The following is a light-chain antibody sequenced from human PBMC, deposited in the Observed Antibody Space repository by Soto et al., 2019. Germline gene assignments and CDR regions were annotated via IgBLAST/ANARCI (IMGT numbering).Light chain of an antibody. CDR2: GAF. J-gene: IGKJ1*01. Sequence: EIVLRQSPGTLSLSPGERATLSCRASQSVKTFLVWYQQRPGQAPRLLIYGAFNRATGIPDRFSGGGSGTDFTLTITRLEPEDFAVYYCQYYGNSPLTFGQGTKVDIK. CDR3: QYYGNSPLT. CDR1: QSVKTF. V-gene: IGKV3-20*01.